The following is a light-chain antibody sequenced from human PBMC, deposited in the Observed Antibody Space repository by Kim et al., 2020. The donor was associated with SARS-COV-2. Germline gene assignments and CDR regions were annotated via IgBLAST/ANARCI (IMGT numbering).Light chain of an antibody. CDR2: LNCDGSH. CDR1: SGHSSYA. V-gene: IGLV4-69*01. Sequence: QPVLTQSPSASASLGASVKLTCTLSSGHSSYAIAWHQQQPEKGPRYLMKLNCDGSHSKGDGIPDRFSGSSSGAERYLTISSLQSEDEADYYCQTWGTVVFGGGTQLTVL. J-gene: IGLJ2*01. CDR3: QTWGTVV.